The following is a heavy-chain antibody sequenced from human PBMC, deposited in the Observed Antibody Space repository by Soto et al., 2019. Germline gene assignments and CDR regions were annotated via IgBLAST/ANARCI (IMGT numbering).Heavy chain of an antibody. CDR2: ISSTSHHT. V-gene: IGHV3-21*01. CDR3: VPDVVAIAAKGY. D-gene: IGHD2-15*01. CDR1: GFTFSSRS. J-gene: IGHJ4*02. Sequence: PGGPLRLSCAASGFTFSSRSLNWVRQAPGKGLEWVSSISSTSHHTQYADSVKGRFTISRDNAKNSLHLQMNSLRAEDTAVYYCVPDVVAIAAKGYWGQGTLVPVSS.